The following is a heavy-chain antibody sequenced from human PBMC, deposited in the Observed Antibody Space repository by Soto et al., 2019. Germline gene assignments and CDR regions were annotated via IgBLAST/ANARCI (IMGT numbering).Heavy chain of an antibody. CDR1: GFTFSNYG. Sequence: ESGGGVVQPGRSLRLSCAASGFTFSNYGMHWVRQTPGKGLEWVARTSYDDSSKYYADSVKGRFTISRDNSKNTLSLHMDSLRADDTAIYHCARDRSSSSSSYYGVDVWGQGTAVTVSS. CDR2: TSYDDSSK. J-gene: IGHJ6*02. D-gene: IGHD6-6*01. CDR3: ARDRSSSSSSYYGVDV. V-gene: IGHV3-30*03.